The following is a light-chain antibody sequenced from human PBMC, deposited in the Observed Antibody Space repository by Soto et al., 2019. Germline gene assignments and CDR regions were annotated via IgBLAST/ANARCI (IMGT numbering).Light chain of an antibody. Sequence: EVVLTQSPGTLSLSPGARATLSCRASQSVGSTYLAWYQQKPGQAPRLLIFGASRRATGIPDRFSVCGSVIDFILTISRLEPEDFAVYYGQQYGYSPLTFGGGTKVEIK. CDR3: QQYGYSPLT. CDR1: QSVGSTY. J-gene: IGKJ4*01. CDR2: GAS. V-gene: IGKV3-20*01.